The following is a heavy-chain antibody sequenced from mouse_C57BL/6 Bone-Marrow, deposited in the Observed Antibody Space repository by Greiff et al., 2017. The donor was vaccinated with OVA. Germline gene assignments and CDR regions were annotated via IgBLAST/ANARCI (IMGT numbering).Heavy chain of an antibody. CDR1: GYTFTSYW. CDR3: ASTVSYWYFDV. J-gene: IGHJ1*03. V-gene: IGHV1-74*01. D-gene: IGHD1-1*01. Sequence: QVQLQQPGAELVKPGASVKVSCKASGYTFTSYWMHWVKQRPGQGLEWIGRIHPSDSDTNYNQKFKGKATLTVDKSSSTAYMQLSSLTSEDSAVYYCASTVSYWYFDVWGTGTTVTVSS. CDR2: IHPSDSDT.